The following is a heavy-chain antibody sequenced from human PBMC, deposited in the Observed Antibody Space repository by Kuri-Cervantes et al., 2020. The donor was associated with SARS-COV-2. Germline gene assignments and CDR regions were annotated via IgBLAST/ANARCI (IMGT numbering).Heavy chain of an antibody. CDR3: ARYYYDSRGYVFFDY. J-gene: IGHJ4*02. CDR2: IYSGGTT. CDR1: GGSIRSDGYY. Sequence: SCPVSGGSIRSDGYYWSWIRQRPGKGLEWIGYIYSGGTTYYSPSLKSRLTISMDTSKNHFSLKLGAVTAADTAMYYCARYYYDSRGYVFFDYWGRGNPVTVSS. D-gene: IGHD3-22*01. V-gene: IGHV4-31*02.